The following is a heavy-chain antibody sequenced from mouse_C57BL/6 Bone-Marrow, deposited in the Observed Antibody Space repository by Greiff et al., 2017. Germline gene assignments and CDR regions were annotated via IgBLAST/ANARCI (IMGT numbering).Heavy chain of an antibody. Sequence: ESGAELARPGASVKLSCKASGYTFTSYGISWVKQRTGQGLEWIGEIYPRSGNTYYNEKFKGKATLTADKSSSTAYMELRSLTSEDSAVYFCARSDYYYGSSYGYFDVWGTGTTVTVSS. CDR3: ARSDYYYGSSYGYFDV. CDR1: GYTFTSYG. V-gene: IGHV1-81*01. CDR2: IYPRSGNT. D-gene: IGHD1-1*01. J-gene: IGHJ1*03.